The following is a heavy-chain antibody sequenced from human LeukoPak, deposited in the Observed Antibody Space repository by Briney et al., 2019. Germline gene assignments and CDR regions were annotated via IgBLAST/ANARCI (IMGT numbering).Heavy chain of an antibody. Sequence: GGSLRLSCAASGFSFSSYEMNWVRQAPGKGLEWVSYIGSSGSTVYYADSVKGRFTISRDNAQNSLYLQMNSLRAEDTAVYYCAELGITMIGGVWGKGTTVTISS. CDR2: IGSSGSTV. CDR1: GFSFSSYE. J-gene: IGHJ6*04. CDR3: AELGITMIGGV. D-gene: IGHD3-10*02. V-gene: IGHV3-48*03.